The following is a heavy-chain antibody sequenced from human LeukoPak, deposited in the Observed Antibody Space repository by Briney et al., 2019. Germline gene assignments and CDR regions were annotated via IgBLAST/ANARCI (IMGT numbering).Heavy chain of an antibody. J-gene: IGHJ4*02. CDR1: GFTFSSYW. Sequence: GGSLRLSCAASGFTFSSYWMSWVRQAPGKGLEWVANIKQDGSEKHYVDSVKGRFTISRDNAKNSLYLQMNSLRAEDTAVYYCARHPHIVVVPAAMFDYWGQGTLVTVSS. D-gene: IGHD2-2*01. CDR3: ARHPHIVVVPAAMFDY. CDR2: IKQDGSEK. V-gene: IGHV3-7*03.